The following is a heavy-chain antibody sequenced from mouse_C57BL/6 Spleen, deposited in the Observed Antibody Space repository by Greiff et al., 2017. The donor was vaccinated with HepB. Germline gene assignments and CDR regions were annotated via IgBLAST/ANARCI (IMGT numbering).Heavy chain of an antibody. J-gene: IGHJ3*01. CDR2: ISSGSSTI. D-gene: IGHD2-3*01. V-gene: IGHV5-17*01. Sequence: EVKVKESGGGLVKPGGSLKLSCAASGFTFSDYGMHWVRQAPEKGLEWVAYISSGSSTIYYADTVKGRFTISRDNAKNTMFMQMTSLRSEDTAMYYCARSYDGPLAYWGQGTLVTVSA. CDR3: ARSYDGPLAY. CDR1: GFTFSDYG.